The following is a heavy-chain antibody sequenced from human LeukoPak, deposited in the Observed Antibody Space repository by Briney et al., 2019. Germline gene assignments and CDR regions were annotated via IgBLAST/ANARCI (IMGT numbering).Heavy chain of an antibody. CDR2: INPAGGRT. J-gene: IGHJ3*02. CDR3: ARDMHSSWYLVDDAFDI. V-gene: IGHV1-46*01. CDR1: GYIFITYY. D-gene: IGHD6-13*01. Sequence: GASVKVSCKASGYIFITYYIHWVRQAPGQGLEWVGMINPAGGRTVYAQKFQGRVTMSTDTSTSTVSMELSSLRSEDTAVYYCARDMHSSWYLVDDAFDIWGQGTMVTVSS.